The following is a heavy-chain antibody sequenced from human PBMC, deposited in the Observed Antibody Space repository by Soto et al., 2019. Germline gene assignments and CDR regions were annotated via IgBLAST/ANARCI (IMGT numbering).Heavy chain of an antibody. J-gene: IGHJ2*01. D-gene: IGHD3-3*01. CDR2: IVVGSGNT. V-gene: IGHV1-58*01. Sequence: QMQLVQSGPEVKKPGTSVKVSCKASGFTFTSSAVQWVRQARGQRLEWIGWIVVGSGNTNYAQKFQERVTITRDMSTSTAYMELSSLRSEDTAVYYCAAVPTFRLRGTISRDWYFDLWGRGTLVTVSS. CDR1: GFTFTSSA. CDR3: AAVPTFRLRGTISRDWYFDL.